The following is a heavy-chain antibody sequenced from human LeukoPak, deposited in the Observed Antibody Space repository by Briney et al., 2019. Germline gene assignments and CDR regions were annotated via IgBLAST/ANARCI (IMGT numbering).Heavy chain of an antibody. V-gene: IGHV4-39*01. CDR3: VASGGYSKRAN. J-gene: IGHJ4*02. D-gene: IGHD3-10*01. CDR1: GDSISSRSYY. CDR2: RHYNGET. Sequence: SETLSLTCTVSGDSISSRSYYWGWIRQPPGKGLEWIGSRHYNGETYYNPSLKSRVTLSVDTSKNQFSLKLSSVTAADTSVYYCVASGGYSKRANWGQGTLVTVSS.